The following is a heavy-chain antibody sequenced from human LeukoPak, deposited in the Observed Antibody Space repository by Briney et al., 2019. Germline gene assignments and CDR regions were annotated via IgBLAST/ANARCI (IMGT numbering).Heavy chain of an antibody. J-gene: IGHJ4*02. D-gene: IGHD3-3*01. V-gene: IGHV4-39*07. Sequence: SETLSLTCTVSGGSISSSSYYWSWIRQPPGKGLEWIGEINHSGSTNYNPSLKSRVTISVDTSKNQFSLKLSSVTAADTAVYYCARGAPLEWLLSTFDYWGQGTLVTVSS. CDR2: INHSGST. CDR1: GGSISSSSYY. CDR3: ARGAPLEWLLSTFDY.